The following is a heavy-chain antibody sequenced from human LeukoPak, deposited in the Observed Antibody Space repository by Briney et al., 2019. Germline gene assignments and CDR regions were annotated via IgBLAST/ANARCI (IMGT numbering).Heavy chain of an antibody. J-gene: IGHJ5*02. CDR2: ISSSSSYI. CDR3: ARDGSGWSNWFDP. CDR1: GFTFSGYS. V-gene: IGHV3-21*01. Sequence: GGSLRLSCAASGFTFSGYSMTWFRQPPGKGLEWVSSISSSSSYIFYADSVKGRFTISRDNAKNSLFLQMNSLRAEDTAVYYCARDGSGWSNWFDPWGQGTLVTVSS. D-gene: IGHD6-19*01.